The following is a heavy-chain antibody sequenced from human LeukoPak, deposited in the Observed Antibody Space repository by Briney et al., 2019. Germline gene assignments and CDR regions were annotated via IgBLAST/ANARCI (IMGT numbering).Heavy chain of an antibody. V-gene: IGHV4-39*07. J-gene: IGHJ6*02. CDR1: GGSISSSSYY. Sequence: SETLSLTCTVSGGSISSSSYYWGWSRQPPGKGREWIGSIYYSGSTYYNPSRKSRVTISVDTSNNQFSLKLSSVTAADTAVYYCARAPFGRNENEDYYYGMDVWGQGTTVTVSS. CDR3: ARAPFGRNENEDYYYGMDV. D-gene: IGHD1-26*01. CDR2: IYYSGST.